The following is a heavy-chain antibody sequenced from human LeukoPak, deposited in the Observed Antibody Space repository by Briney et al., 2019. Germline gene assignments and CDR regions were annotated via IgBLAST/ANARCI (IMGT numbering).Heavy chain of an antibody. CDR1: GGSFSGYY. V-gene: IGHV4-34*01. Sequence: PSETLSLTCAVYGGSFSGYYWSWIRQPPGKGLEWIGEINHSGSTNYNPSLKSRVTISVDTSKNQFSLKLSSVTAADTAVYYCARVGDDSSGYYYLRAFDTWGQGTMVTVSS. CDR2: INHSGST. CDR3: ARVGDDSSGYYYLRAFDT. D-gene: IGHD3-22*01. J-gene: IGHJ3*02.